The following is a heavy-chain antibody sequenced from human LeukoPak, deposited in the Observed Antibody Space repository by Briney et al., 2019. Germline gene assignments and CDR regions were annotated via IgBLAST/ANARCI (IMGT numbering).Heavy chain of an antibody. CDR1: GFTFSSYS. V-gene: IGHV3-21*04. CDR2: ISSSSSYI. CDR3: AREFRGLDSSSFDY. D-gene: IGHD6-19*01. J-gene: IGHJ4*02. Sequence: GGSLRLSCAASGFTFSSYSMNWVRQAPGKGLEWVSSISSSSSYIYYADSVKGRFTISRDNAKNSLYLQMNSLRAEDTAVYYCAREFRGLDSSSFDYWGQGTLVTVSS.